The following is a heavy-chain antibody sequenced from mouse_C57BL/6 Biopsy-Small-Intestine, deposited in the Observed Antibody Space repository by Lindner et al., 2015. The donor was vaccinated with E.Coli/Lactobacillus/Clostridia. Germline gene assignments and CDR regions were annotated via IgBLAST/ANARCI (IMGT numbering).Heavy chain of an antibody. CDR1: GYTFTDYY. CDR2: INPYNGGT. Sequence: VQLQESGPVLVKPGASVKMSCKASGYTFTDYYMNWVKQSHGKSLEWIGVINPYNGGTSYNQKFKGKATLTVDKSSSTAYMELKSLTSEDSAVYYCTRRGSTGHRDNWGQGTTLTVSS. J-gene: IGHJ2*01. D-gene: IGHD5-1*01. CDR3: TRRGSTGHRDN. V-gene: IGHV1-19*01.